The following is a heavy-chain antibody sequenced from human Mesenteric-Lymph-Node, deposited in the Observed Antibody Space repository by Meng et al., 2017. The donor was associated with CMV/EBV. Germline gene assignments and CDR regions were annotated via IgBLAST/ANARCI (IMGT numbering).Heavy chain of an antibody. Sequence: GESLISCVASGLKFSDSAIHWVRQASGKGLEWVGRIRDKGNNYATAYGASVKGRFTISRDDSKDTAYLQMNSLKTEDTAVYYCGYDFWGAPAGDGMDVWGQGTTVTVSS. CDR2: IRDKGNNYAT. D-gene: IGHD3-3*01. CDR1: GLKFSDSA. V-gene: IGHV3-73*01. CDR3: GYDFWGAPAGDGMDV. J-gene: IGHJ6*02.